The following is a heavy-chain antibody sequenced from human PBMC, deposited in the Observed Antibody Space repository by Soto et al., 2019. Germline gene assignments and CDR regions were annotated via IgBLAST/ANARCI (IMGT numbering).Heavy chain of an antibody. J-gene: IGHJ4*02. D-gene: IGHD3-22*01. V-gene: IGHV3-21*01. CDR3: ARTGSLLPFDY. CDR1: GFTFSTYS. CDR2: ISSSSIYI. Sequence: GGSLRLSCAASGFTFSTYSMNWVRQAPGKGLEWVSSISSSSIYIYYADSMEGRFTTSRDNAKNSLFLQLNSLRAEDTAVYYCARTGSLLPFDYWGQGILVTVSS.